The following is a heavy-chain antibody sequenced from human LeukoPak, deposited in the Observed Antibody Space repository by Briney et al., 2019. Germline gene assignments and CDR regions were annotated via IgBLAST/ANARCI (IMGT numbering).Heavy chain of an antibody. J-gene: IGHJ4*02. D-gene: IGHD6-19*01. CDR2: IYYSGST. CDR1: GGSISSYY. V-gene: IGHV4-59*06. CDR3: ARMEGAVAGTFDY. Sequence: SETLSLTCTVSGGSISSYYWSWIRQPAGKGLEWIGYIYYSGSTYYNPSLKSRVTISVDTSKNQFSLKLSSVTAADTAVYYCARMEGAVAGTFDYWGQGTLVTVSS.